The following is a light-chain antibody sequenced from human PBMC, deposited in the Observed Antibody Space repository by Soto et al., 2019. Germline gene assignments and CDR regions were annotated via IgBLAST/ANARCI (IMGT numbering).Light chain of an antibody. CDR2: GAS. V-gene: IGKV3-20*01. CDR1: QSVSSSY. J-gene: IGKJ1*01. Sequence: EIVLTQSPGTLSLSPGERATLSCRASQSVSSSYLAWYQQKPGQAPRLLIYGASSRATGIPDRVSGSGSGTDFTLTISILEPEDVAVYYGQQYGSSPWTFGQGTKVEI. CDR3: QQYGSSPWT.